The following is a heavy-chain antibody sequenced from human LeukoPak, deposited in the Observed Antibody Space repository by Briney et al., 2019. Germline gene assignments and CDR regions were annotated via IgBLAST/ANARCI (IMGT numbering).Heavy chain of an antibody. V-gene: IGHV1-2*02. Sequence: ASVKVSCKASGYTFTAYNTHWVRQAPGQGPEWMGWITPNSGATNYAQQFQGRVTMTRDTSISTAYMELNNLISDDTAVYYCARDRRGYGSGSYYPPYFDYWGQGTLVTVSS. CDR3: ARDRRGYGSGSYYPPYFDY. CDR1: GYTFTAYN. J-gene: IGHJ4*02. CDR2: ITPNSGAT. D-gene: IGHD3-10*01.